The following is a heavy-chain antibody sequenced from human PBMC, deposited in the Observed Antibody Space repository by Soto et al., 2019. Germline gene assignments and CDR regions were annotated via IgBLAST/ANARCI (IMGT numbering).Heavy chain of an antibody. CDR3: AREGFDHRTDY. J-gene: IGHJ4*02. Sequence: QVQLQESGPGLVKPSETLSLTCAVSGGSISSPNWWSWYRQPPGKGLEWIGEMYPSGSSNRNPSLNSLVTISLDTSKNHFSLKLTSLTAADTAMYYCAREGFDHRTDYWGQGIPVTVSS. V-gene: IGHV4-4*02. CDR1: GGSISSPNW. CDR2: MYPSGSS.